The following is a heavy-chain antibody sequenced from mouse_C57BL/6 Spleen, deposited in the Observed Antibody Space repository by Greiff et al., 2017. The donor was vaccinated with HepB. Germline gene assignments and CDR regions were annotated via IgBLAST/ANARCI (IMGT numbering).Heavy chain of an antibody. CDR1: GYAFSSSW. V-gene: IGHV1-82*01. CDR3: ARADYYGDLGWFAY. D-gene: IGHD1-2*01. Sequence: VQLQQSGPELVKSGASVKISCKASGYAFSSSWMNWVKQRPGKGLEWIGRIYPGDGDTKYNGKFKGKATLTADKSSSTAYMQLSSLTSEDSAVYFCARADYYGDLGWFAYWRQGSLVTDSS. J-gene: IGHJ3*01. CDR2: IYPGDGDT.